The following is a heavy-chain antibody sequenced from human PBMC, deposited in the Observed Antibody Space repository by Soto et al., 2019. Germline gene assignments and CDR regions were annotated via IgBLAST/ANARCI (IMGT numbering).Heavy chain of an antibody. J-gene: IGHJ5*01. CDR3: ARATGYSSTWYDS. D-gene: IGHD6-13*01. V-gene: IGHV4-61*01. Sequence: PSETLSLTCTVSGGSVSSGSHYWSWIRQPPGEGLEWIAYISYTGSTNYNPSLKSRVTISVDMSKNQFSLKLTSVTAADTAVYYCARATGYSSTWYDSWGQGIQVTVSS. CDR2: ISYTGST. CDR1: GGSVSSGSHY.